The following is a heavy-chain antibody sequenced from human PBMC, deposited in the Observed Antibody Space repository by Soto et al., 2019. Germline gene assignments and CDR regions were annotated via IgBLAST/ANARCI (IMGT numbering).Heavy chain of an antibody. CDR1: GYSFANYW. V-gene: IGHV5-51*01. D-gene: IGHD3-10*01. CDR3: ARNRLRQYYYGMDV. CDR2: IYPGDSDT. J-gene: IGHJ6*02. Sequence: GESRKISCQGSGYSFANYWIAWVRQMPGKGLEWVGVIYPGDSDTRYSPSFRGQVTISADKSISHVYLQWSSLKASDTAMYYCARNRLRQYYYGMDVWGQGTTVTVSS.